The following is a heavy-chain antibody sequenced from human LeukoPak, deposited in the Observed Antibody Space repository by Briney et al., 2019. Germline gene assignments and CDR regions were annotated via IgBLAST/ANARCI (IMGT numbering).Heavy chain of an antibody. CDR3: ARRCCTGYYGGTYYFDY. Sequence: GGSLRLSCAASGFTFSSYSMNWVRQAPGKGLEWVSSISSSSSYIYYADSVKGRFTISRDNAKNSLYLQMNSLRAEDTAVYYCARRCCTGYYGGTYYFDYWGQGTLVTVS. J-gene: IGHJ4*02. V-gene: IGHV3-21*01. CDR2: ISSSSSYI. D-gene: IGHD3/OR15-3a*01. CDR1: GFTFSSYS.